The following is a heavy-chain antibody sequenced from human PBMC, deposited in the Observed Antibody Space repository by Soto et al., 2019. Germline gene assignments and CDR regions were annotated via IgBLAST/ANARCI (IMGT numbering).Heavy chain of an antibody. CDR1: GGTFSTYT. Sequence: QVHLVQSGAEVKKPGSSVKVSCKAAGGTFSTYTLIWVRQAPGQGLEWMGRIIPMLTVTNSAQKFQGRVTLTADKSTSRASMELTSLRADDTAVYYCSIGSWSAETFDVWGQGTMVTVSS. D-gene: IGHD2-2*01. V-gene: IGHV1-69*02. CDR2: IIPMLTVT. J-gene: IGHJ3*01. CDR3: SIGSWSAETFDV.